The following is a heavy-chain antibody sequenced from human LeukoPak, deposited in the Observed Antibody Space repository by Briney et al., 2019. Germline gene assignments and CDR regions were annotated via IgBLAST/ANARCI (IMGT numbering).Heavy chain of an antibody. V-gene: IGHV3-53*01. J-gene: IGHJ4*02. CDR2: FYRGDST. CDR3: AREVVSIPSYFES. CDR1: GFTASSSY. Sequence: GGSLGLSCAASGFTASSSYMNWFRQAPGKGLEWVSFFYRGDSTYYAESVRGRFTISRDNSKNTLYLLMNSLIPEDTAVYYCAREVVSIPSYFESWGQGTLVTVSS. D-gene: IGHD2-15*01.